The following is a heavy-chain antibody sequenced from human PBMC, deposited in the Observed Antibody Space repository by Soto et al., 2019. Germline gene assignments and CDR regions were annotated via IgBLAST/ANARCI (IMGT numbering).Heavy chain of an antibody. CDR3: ARVMGSVDF. V-gene: IGHV1-8*01. CDR1: GYTFSNYD. J-gene: IGHJ4*02. Sequence: QVQLVQSGAEVKKPGTSVRISCKTSGYTFSNYDINWVRQAAGQGLDWMGWGNPKRGHTGAARNLQGRVTMTRDTSMTTAYMELSSLRSEDTAMYYCARVMGSVDFWGQGTLVTVSS. D-gene: IGHD6-19*01. CDR2: GNPKRGHT.